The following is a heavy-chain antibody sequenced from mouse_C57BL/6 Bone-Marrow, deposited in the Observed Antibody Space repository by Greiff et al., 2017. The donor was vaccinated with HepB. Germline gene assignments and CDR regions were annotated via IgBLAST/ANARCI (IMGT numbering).Heavy chain of an antibody. CDR1: GYAFSSYW. J-gene: IGHJ4*01. Sequence: LQESGAELVKPGASVKISCKASGYAFSSYWMNWVKQRPGKGLEWIGQIYPGDGDTNYNGKFKGKATLTADKSSSTAYMQLSSLTSEDSAVYFCAMGPSIYYDYPYAMDYWGQGTSVTVSS. CDR2: IYPGDGDT. D-gene: IGHD2-4*01. CDR3: AMGPSIYYDYPYAMDY. V-gene: IGHV1-80*01.